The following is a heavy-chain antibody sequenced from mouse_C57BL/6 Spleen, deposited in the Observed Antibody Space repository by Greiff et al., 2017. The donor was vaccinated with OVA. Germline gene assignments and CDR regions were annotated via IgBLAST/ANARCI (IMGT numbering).Heavy chain of an antibody. Sequence: QVQLQQPGAELVKPGASVKLSCKASGYTFTSYWMHWVKQRPGRGLEWIGRIDPNSGGTKYNEKFKSKATLTVDKPSSTAYMQLRSLTSEDSAFEYCAREEFNDLPFPWYFDYWGQGTTLTVSS. J-gene: IGHJ2*01. D-gene: IGHD2-1*01. CDR3: AREEFNDLPFPWYFDY. V-gene: IGHV1-72*01. CDR1: GYTFTSYW. CDR2: IDPNSGGT.